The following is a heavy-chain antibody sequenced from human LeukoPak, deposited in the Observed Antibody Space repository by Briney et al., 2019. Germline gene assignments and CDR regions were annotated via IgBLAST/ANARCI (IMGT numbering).Heavy chain of an antibody. CDR3: ARGDCSSTICYSPMDV. J-gene: IGHJ6*03. CDR2: IYQNGST. CDR1: GCSLISSNW. Sequence: SETLSLTFAVSGCSLISSNWWSWVRPPPGKGLEWVGGIYQNGSTNYNPSLKRRVTISVDTSQNQFSLKVNSVTAADTAVYYCARGDCSSTICYSPMDVWGKGTTVTVSS. V-gene: IGHV4-4*02. D-gene: IGHD2-2*01.